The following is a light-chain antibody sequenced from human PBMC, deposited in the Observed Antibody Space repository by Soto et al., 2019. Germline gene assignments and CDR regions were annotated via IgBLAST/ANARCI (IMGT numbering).Light chain of an antibody. CDR2: DAS. CDR3: QQYSSYSFT. CDR1: QSISSW. J-gene: IGKJ4*01. V-gene: IGKV1-5*01. Sequence: DVQMTQSPSTLSASVEDRVTITYRASQSISSWLAWYQQKPGKAPKLLIYDASSLESGVPSRFSGSGSGTEFTITISSLQPDDFAPYYCQQYSSYSFTFGGGTRWIS.